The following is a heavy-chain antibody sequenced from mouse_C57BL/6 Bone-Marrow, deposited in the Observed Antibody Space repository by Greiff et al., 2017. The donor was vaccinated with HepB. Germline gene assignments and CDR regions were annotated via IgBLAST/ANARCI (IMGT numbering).Heavy chain of an antibody. CDR1: GYTFTSYW. D-gene: IGHD2-4*01. J-gene: IGHJ3*01. Sequence: VQVVESGAELAKPGASVKLSCKASGYTFTSYWMHWVKQRPGQGLEWIGYINPSSGYTKYNQKFKDKATLTADKSSSTAYMQLSSLTYEDSAVYYCASYYDYLAWFAYWGQGTLVTVSA. V-gene: IGHV1-7*01. CDR3: ASYYDYLAWFAY. CDR2: INPSSGYT.